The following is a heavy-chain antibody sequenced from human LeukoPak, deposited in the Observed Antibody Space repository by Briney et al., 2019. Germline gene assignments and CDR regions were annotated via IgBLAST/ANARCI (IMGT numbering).Heavy chain of an antibody. CDR3: ARHPAAVDY. D-gene: IGHD6-13*01. CDR2: IYPGDSDT. J-gene: IGHJ4*02. Sequence: GESLKISCKVSGYSFTTHWIGWVRQMPGKGLEWMGMIYPGDSDTRYSPSFQGQVTISVDKSISTAYLQWSSLKASDSATYYCARHPAAVDYWGQGSLVTVSS. V-gene: IGHV5-51*01. CDR1: GYSFTTHW.